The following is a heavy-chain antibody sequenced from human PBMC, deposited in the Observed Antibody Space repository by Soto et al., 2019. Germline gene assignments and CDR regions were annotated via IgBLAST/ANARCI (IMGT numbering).Heavy chain of an antibody. CDR2: IYYSGST. D-gene: IGHD1-26*01. CDR3: ARVWWELLGFDY. J-gene: IGHJ4*02. V-gene: IGHV4-59*12. CDR1: GGSISSYY. Sequence: SETLSLTCTVSGGSISSYYWSWIRQPPGKGLEWIGYIYYSGSTNYNPSLKSRVTISVDTSKNQFSLKLSSVTAADTAVYYCARVWWELLGFDYWGQGTLVTVSS.